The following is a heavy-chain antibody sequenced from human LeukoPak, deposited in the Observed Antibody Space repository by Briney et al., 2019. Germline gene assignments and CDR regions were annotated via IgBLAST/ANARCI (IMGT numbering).Heavy chain of an antibody. D-gene: IGHD6-19*01. J-gene: IGHJ3*02. CDR1: GDSISSSSHY. CDR2: MDYRGST. V-gene: IGHV4-39*01. Sequence: SSETLSLTCSVSGDSISSSSHYWSWIRQPPGKGLEWIGSMDYRGSTYYNPSLKSRVTIYVDTSKNQFSLTLTSVTAADTAMYYCASPAPAVSGWGRASDMWGQGTMVSVTS. CDR3: ASPAPAVSGWGRASDM.